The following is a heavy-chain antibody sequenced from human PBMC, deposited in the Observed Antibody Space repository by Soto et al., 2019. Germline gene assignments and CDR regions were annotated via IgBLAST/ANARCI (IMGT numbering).Heavy chain of an antibody. CDR1: GFTFSSYA. V-gene: IGHV3-23*01. J-gene: IGHJ4*02. CDR2: ISGSGGST. D-gene: IGHD5-12*01. CDR3: ASGVEMATIFFPGFDY. Sequence: PGGSLRLSCAASGFTFSSYAMSWVRQAPGKGLEWVSVISGSGGSTYYADSVKGRFTISRDNSKNTLYLQMNSLRAEDTAVYYCASGVEMATIFFPGFDYWGQGTLVTVSS.